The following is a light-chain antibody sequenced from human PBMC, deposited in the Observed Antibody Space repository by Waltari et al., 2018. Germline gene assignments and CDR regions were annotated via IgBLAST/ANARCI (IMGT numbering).Light chain of an antibody. Sequence: QFALTQPASLSGTPGQSIVISRTGSRADVGGTNSVCWYQQHPGKAPKVLIFDVNYRPSGVDYRYSGSKSGNTASLTISGLQPEDEANYYCSCLTKGNTWIFGGGTELTVL. CDR3: SCLTKGNTWI. J-gene: IGLJ3*02. CDR2: DVN. CDR1: RADVGGTNS. V-gene: IGLV2-14*03.